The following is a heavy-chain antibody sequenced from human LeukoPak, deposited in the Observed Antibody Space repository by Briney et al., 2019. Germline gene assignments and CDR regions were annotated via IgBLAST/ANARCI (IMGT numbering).Heavy chain of an antibody. Sequence: SETLSLLCSVSGGPKSSRLYYGGGIRQPPGKGLEWIGSIYYSGSTYYKPSLKSRVTISADTSKNQFSLKVSSVTAADTAIYYCARRIWSGNYTFDYFD. CDR1: GGPKSSRLYY. CDR2: IYYSGST. CDR3: ARRIWSGNYTFDYFD. D-gene: IGHD3-3*01. J-gene: IGHJ4*01. V-gene: IGHV4-39*01.